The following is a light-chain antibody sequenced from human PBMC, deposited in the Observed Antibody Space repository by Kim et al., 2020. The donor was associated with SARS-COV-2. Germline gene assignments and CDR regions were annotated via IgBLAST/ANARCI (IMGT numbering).Light chain of an antibody. J-gene: IGKJ2*01. CDR3: QQSYSVPYT. V-gene: IGKV1-39*01. CDR2: TAS. CDR1: QSISTS. Sequence: SASVGDRVTIPCRASQSISTSLNWYQQKPGKAPKFLIYTASNLQGGVPSRFSGSGSGTDFTLSISSLQPEDFATYYCQQSYSVPYTFGQGTKLEI.